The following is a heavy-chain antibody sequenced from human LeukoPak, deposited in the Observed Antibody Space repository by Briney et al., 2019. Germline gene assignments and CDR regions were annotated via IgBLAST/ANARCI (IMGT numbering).Heavy chain of an antibody. V-gene: IGHV3-21*01. CDR1: GFTFSSYS. D-gene: IGHD3-22*01. Sequence: GGSLRLSCAASGFTFSSYSMNWVRQAPGKGLEWVSSISSSSSYIYYADSVKGRFTISRDNAKNSLYLQMNSLRAEDTAVYYCARVNFYDSSGYYVYYFDYWGQGTLVTVSS. CDR3: ARVNFYDSSGYYVYYFDY. CDR2: ISSSSSYI. J-gene: IGHJ4*02.